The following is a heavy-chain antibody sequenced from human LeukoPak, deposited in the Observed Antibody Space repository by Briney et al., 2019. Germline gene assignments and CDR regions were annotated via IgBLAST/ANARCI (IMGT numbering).Heavy chain of an antibody. CDR2: INPNSGGT. V-gene: IGHV1-2*02. Sequence: ASVKVSCKASGYTFTGYYMHWVRQAPGQGLEWMGWINPNSGGTNYAQKFQGGVTMTRDTSISTDYMELSRLRSDDTAVYYCARVVYSSGWHFDYWGQGTLVTVSS. D-gene: IGHD6-19*01. CDR1: GYTFTGYY. J-gene: IGHJ4*02. CDR3: ARVVYSSGWHFDY.